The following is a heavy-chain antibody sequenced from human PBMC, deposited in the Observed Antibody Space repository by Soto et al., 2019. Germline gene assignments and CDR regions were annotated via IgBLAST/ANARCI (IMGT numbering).Heavy chain of an antibody. CDR2: ISSSSSTI. CDR3: ARDMYRRAAHDAFDI. J-gene: IGHJ3*02. V-gene: IGHV3-48*02. D-gene: IGHD6-6*01. Sequence: EVQLVESGGGLVQPGGSLRLSCAASGFTFSSYSMNWVRQAPGKGLEWVSYISSSSSTIYYADSVKGRFTISRDNAKNSLYLQMNSLRDEDTAVYYCARDMYRRAAHDAFDIWGQGTMVTVSS. CDR1: GFTFSSYS.